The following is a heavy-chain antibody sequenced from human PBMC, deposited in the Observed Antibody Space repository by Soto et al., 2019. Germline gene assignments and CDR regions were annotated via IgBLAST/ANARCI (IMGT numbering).Heavy chain of an antibody. D-gene: IGHD4-17*01. CDR1: GGTFSSYA. V-gene: IGHV1-69*13. Sequence: GASVKVSCKACGGTFSSYAISWVRQAPGQGLEWMGGIIPIFGTANYAQKFQGRVTITADESTSTAYMELSSLRSEDTAVYYCARVKRGTTVTTVTVVWYFDLWGRGTLVTVSS. CDR2: IIPIFGTA. J-gene: IGHJ2*01. CDR3: ARVKRGTTVTTVTVVWYFDL.